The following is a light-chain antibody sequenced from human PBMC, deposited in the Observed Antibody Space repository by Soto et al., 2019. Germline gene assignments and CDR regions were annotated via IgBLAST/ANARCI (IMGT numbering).Light chain of an antibody. CDR3: QQSFSTPPT. Sequence: DIQMTQSPSSVSASVGDRVIITCRTSQTISTYLSWYQQTSGRAPNLLIYGASTLQRGVPSRFGGSGSGQNFTLTISNLQPEDFATYYCQQSFSTPPTFGRGTKVEIK. J-gene: IGKJ4*02. CDR2: GAS. CDR1: QTISTY. V-gene: IGKV1-39*01.